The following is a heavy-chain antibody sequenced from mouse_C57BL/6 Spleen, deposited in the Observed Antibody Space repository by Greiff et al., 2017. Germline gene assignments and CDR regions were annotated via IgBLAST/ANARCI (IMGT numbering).Heavy chain of an antibody. D-gene: IGHD1-1*01. CDR1: GYTFTSYW. V-gene: IGHV1-69*01. CDR3: ARSVYYYGSSYAMDY. J-gene: IGHJ4*01. Sequence: VQLQQPGAELVMPGASVKLSCKASGYTFTSYWMHWVKQRPGQGLEWIGEIDPSDSYTNYNQKFKGKSTLTVDKSSSTAYMQLRSLTSEDSAVYYCARSVYYYGSSYAMDYWGQGTSVTVSS. CDR2: IDPSDSYT.